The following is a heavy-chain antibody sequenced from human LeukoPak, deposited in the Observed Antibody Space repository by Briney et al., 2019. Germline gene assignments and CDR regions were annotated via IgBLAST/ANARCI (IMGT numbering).Heavy chain of an antibody. V-gene: IGHV3-11*04. CDR1: GFTFSDYY. Sequence: PGGSLRLSCAASGFTFSDYYMSWIRQAPGKGLEWVSYISSSGSTIYYADSVKGRFTISRDNSKNTLYLQMNSLRAEDTAVYYCAKESRVLRFLEWLPHFDYWGQGTLVTVSS. J-gene: IGHJ4*02. CDR3: AKESRVLRFLEWLPHFDY. D-gene: IGHD3-3*01. CDR2: ISSSGSTI.